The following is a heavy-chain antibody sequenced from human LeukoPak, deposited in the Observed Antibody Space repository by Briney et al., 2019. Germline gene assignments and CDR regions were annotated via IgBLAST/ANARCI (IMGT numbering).Heavy chain of an antibody. J-gene: IGHJ4*02. CDR2: IYYSGST. CDR1: GGSISSTSYY. Sequence: ASETLSLTCTVSGGSISSTSYYWGWIRQPPGKGLEWIGSIYYSGSTYYNPSLKSRVTISVDTSKNQFSLKLSSVTAADTAVYYCARNTQYSNSPHFDYWGQGTLVTVSS. CDR3: ARNTQYSNSPHFDY. V-gene: IGHV4-39*01. D-gene: IGHD4-11*01.